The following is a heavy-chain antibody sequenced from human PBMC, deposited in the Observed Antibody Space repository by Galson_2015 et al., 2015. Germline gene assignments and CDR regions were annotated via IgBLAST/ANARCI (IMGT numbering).Heavy chain of an antibody. D-gene: IGHD3-9*01. CDR1: GFTFSSYG. J-gene: IGHJ4*02. Sequence: SLRLSCAASGFTFSSYGMHWVRQAPGKGLEWVAVISYDGRNKYYADSVKGRFAISRDNSKNTLFLQMNSLRAEDTAVYYCARVDWLDYWGQGTLVTVSS. CDR2: ISYDGRNK. V-gene: IGHV3-30*03. CDR3: ARVDWLDY.